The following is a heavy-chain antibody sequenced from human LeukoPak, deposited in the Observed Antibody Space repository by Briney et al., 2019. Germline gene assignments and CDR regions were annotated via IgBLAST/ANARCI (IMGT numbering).Heavy chain of an antibody. J-gene: IGHJ4*02. D-gene: IGHD4-11*01. V-gene: IGHV3-33*01. Sequence: PGGSLRLSCAATGFTFNHYGMHWVRQAPGKGLEWVGVIWSDGTNTYYSDSVKGRFTISRVDYEKTVYLEMKSLRPDDSGVYYCARDAQRGFDYSNSLQYWGQGTPVTVST. CDR3: ARDAQRGFDYSNSLQY. CDR2: IWSDGTNT. CDR1: GFTFNHYG.